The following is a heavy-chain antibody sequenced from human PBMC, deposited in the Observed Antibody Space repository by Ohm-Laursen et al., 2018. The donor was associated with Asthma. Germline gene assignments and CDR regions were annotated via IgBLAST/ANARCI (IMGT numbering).Heavy chain of an antibody. CDR3: ARDFRGSYYRVDY. D-gene: IGHD1-26*01. Sequence: SLRLSCAASGFTFSSYSMNWVRQAPGKGLEWVSSISSSSSYIYYANSVKGRFTISRDNAKNSLYLQMNSLRAEDTAVYYCARDFRGSYYRVDYWGQGTLVTVSS. CDR1: GFTFSSYS. CDR2: ISSSSSYI. V-gene: IGHV3-21*01. J-gene: IGHJ4*02.